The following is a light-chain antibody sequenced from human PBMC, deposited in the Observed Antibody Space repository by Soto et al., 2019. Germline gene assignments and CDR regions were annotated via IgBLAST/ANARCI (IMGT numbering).Light chain of an antibody. CDR1: QSVSSN. CDR3: QQYGSSPRT. Sequence: EIVMTQSPDTLSVSPGERATLYCRASQSVSSNLAWYQQKPGQAPRLLIYGASTRATGLPDRFSGSGSGTDFTLTISRLEPEDFAVYYCQQYGSSPRTFGQGTKVDIK. V-gene: IGKV3-20*01. CDR2: GAS. J-gene: IGKJ1*01.